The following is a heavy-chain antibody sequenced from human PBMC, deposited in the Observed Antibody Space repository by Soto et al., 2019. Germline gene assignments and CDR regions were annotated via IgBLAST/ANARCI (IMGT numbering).Heavy chain of an antibody. V-gene: IGHV4-4*07. CDR3: ARDGMTTGDT. Sequence: PSETLSLTRIVSGVSVRSYTWSWVRQPANKGLEWIGRVFSSVSATYNPSLKSRVSISMDTPENRISLKLDSVTAADAGVYFCARDGMTTGDTWGPGTLVTVSS. CDR1: GVSVRSYT. CDR2: VFSSVSA. D-gene: IGHD2-21*02. J-gene: IGHJ4*02.